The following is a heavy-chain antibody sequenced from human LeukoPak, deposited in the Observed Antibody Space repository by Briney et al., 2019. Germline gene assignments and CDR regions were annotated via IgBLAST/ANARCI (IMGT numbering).Heavy chain of an antibody. Sequence: GGSLRLSCAASGFTFSSYWMHWVRQAPGKGLEWVSVIYSGGSTYYADSVKGRFTISRDNSKNTLYLQMNSLRAEDTAVYYCARESFPHYYGSGSPAYYYYGMDVWGQGTTITVSS. CDR2: IYSGGST. CDR3: ARESFPHYYGSGSPAYYYYGMDV. J-gene: IGHJ6*02. CDR1: GFTFSSYW. D-gene: IGHD3-10*01. V-gene: IGHV3-53*01.